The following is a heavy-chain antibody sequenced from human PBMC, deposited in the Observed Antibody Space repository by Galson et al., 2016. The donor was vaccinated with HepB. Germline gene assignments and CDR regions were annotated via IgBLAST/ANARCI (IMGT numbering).Heavy chain of an antibody. J-gene: IGHJ4*02. Sequence: SLRLSCAASGFTFKYHAMSWVRQAPGSGLEWVAVISDGGTAHYADSVKGRFTISRDNSKNTVYLQMDSLRAEDRAEYYCARVSGPWVGVPAAKVYVDFWGQGSLVIVYS. CDR1: GFTFKYHA. CDR3: ARVSGPWVGVPAAKVYVDF. D-gene: IGHD2-2*01. V-gene: IGHV3-23*01. CDR2: ISDGGTA.